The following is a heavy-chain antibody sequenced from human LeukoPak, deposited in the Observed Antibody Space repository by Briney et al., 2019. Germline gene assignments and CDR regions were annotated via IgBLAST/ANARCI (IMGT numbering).Heavy chain of an antibody. CDR1: GGTFSSYT. D-gene: IGHD5-24*01. Sequence: SVKVSCKASGGTFSSYTINWVRQAPGQGLEWMGGIIPIFGAANYAQNFRGRVTITADESISTTYMELSSLRSEDTAMYDCARGSVDMATSTWDGVDYWGQGTLVTVSS. CDR3: ARGSVDMATSTWDGVDY. J-gene: IGHJ4*02. CDR2: IIPIFGAA. V-gene: IGHV1-69*13.